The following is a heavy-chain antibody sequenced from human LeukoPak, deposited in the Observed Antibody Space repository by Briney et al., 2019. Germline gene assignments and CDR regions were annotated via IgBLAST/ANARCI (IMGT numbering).Heavy chain of an antibody. CDR1: GYTFTSYY. CDR3: ARDLGSPGTYQLGYYFEY. Sequence: ASVKVSCKASGYTFTSYYMHWVRQAPGQGLEWMGIINPTAGSTGYAQKFQGRVTMTRDTSTSTVYMELSSLSYEDTAVYYCARDLGSPGTYQLGYYFEYWGQGTLVTVSS. D-gene: IGHD2-2*01. CDR2: INPTAGST. J-gene: IGHJ4*02. V-gene: IGHV1-46*01.